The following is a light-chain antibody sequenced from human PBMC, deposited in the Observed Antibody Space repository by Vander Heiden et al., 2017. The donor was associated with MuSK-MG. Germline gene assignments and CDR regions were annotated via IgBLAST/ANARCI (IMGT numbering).Light chain of an antibody. CDR3: QVWDSSSDHPGV. V-gene: IGLV3-21*02. CDR1: NIGSKS. CDR2: DDS. Sequence: SYVLTQPPSVSVAPGQTARITCGGNNIGSKSGHWYHQQPGQAPVLVVYDDSDRPSGIPERFSGSNSGNTATLTISRVEAGDEADYYCQVWDSSSDHPGVFGTGTKVTVL. J-gene: IGLJ1*01.